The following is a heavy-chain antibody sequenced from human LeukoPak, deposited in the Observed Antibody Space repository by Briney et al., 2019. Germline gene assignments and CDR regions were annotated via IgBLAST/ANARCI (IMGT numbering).Heavy chain of an antibody. CDR3: ARDQRVGYSGSVTANWFDP. J-gene: IGHJ5*02. CDR1: GYTFSKYG. CDR2: ISAYNGDT. D-gene: IGHD3-10*01. V-gene: IGHV1-18*01. Sequence: GASVKVSCKASGYTFSKYGIGWVRQAPGQGLEWMGWISAYNGDTNSAQNLQGRVTMTTDTSTSTAYMELRSLRSDDTAVYYCARDQRVGYSGSVTANWFDPWGQGTLVTVS.